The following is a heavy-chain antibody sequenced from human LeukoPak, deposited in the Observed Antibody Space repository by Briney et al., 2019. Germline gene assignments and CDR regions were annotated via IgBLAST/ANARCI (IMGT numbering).Heavy chain of an antibody. D-gene: IGHD3-22*01. CDR2: IYTSGST. CDR3: ASSTYYYDSSGFPS. CDR1: GGSISSYY. Sequence: SETLSLTCTVSGGSISSYYWSWIRQPAGKGLEWIGRIYTSGSTNYNPSHKSRVTMSVDTSKNQFSLKLSSVTAADTAVYYCASSTYYYDSSGFPSWGQGTRVTVSS. V-gene: IGHV4-4*07. J-gene: IGHJ5*02.